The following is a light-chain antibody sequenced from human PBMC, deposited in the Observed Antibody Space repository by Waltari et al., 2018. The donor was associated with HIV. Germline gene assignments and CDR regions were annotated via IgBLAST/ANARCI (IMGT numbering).Light chain of an antibody. CDR3: ASHAGSKDV. CDR2: DVS. V-gene: IGLV2-8*01. J-gene: IGLJ2*01. Sequence: QSALTQPPSPSGSPGQSVTIPCTGTSSDIGAYNYVSWFQQHPGKAPKLMIFDVSKRPSGVPDRFSGSKSGNTASLTVSGLQAEDEADYYCASHAGSKDVFGGGTKLTVL. CDR1: SSDIGAYNY.